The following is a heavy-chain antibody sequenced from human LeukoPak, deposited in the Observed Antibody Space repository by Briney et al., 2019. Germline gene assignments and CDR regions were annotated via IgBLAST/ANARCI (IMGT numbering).Heavy chain of an antibody. D-gene: IGHD3-3*01. Sequence: GASVKVSCKASGYTFTSYGISWVRQAPGQGLEWMGWISAYNGNTNYAQKLQGRVTMTTDTSTSTAYMELRSLRSDDTAVYHCARVRSDFWSGYLAYGMDVWGQGTTVTVSS. J-gene: IGHJ6*02. CDR1: GYTFTSYG. CDR3: ARVRSDFWSGYLAYGMDV. CDR2: ISAYNGNT. V-gene: IGHV1-18*01.